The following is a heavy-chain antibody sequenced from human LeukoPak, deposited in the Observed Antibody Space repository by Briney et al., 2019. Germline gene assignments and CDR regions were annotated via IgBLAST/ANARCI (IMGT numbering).Heavy chain of an antibody. V-gene: IGHV3-23*01. CDR1: AFTFSSYA. D-gene: IGHD4-17*01. Sequence: GGSLRLSCAASAFTFSSYAMSWVRQAPGKGLEWVSAISGSGGSTYYADSVKGRFTISRDNSKNTLYLQMNSLRAEDTAVYYCAKGLDYGAFNYYYYGMDVWGQGTTVTVSS. J-gene: IGHJ6*02. CDR2: ISGSGGST. CDR3: AKGLDYGAFNYYYYGMDV.